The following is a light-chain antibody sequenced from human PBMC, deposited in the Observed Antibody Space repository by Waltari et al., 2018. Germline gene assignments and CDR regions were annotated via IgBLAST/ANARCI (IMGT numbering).Light chain of an antibody. CDR2: GAS. J-gene: IGKJ1*01. V-gene: IGKV3-15*01. Sequence: EIVLRQSPATLPVSPGERTTPPCRASQSVGSNLAGYQQKPGQAPRLLIYGASTRATAIPARFSGSRSGTEFTLTISSLQSEDFAVYYCQQYNNWPLWAFGQGTKVEIK. CDR1: QSVGSN. CDR3: QQYNNWPLWA.